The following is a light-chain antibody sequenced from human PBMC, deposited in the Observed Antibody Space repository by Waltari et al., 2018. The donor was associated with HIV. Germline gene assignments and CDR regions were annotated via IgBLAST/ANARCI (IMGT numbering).Light chain of an antibody. CDR2: GSS. Sequence: IQLTQSPSSLSASVLDKLTITCQASDNIRTFLNWFNQKSGQAPKLLIYGSSNLQRGASPRFSGGGFGTQFTFTINSLQPEDVGTYYCQHLERLGALSFGGGTKVDI. J-gene: IGKJ4*01. V-gene: IGKV1-33*01. CDR3: QHLERLGALS. CDR1: DNIRTF.